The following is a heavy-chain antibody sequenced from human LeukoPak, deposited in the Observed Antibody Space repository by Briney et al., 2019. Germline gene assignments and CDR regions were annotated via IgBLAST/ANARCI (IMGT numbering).Heavy chain of an antibody. CDR3: ARTPGYSSGWSWGY. J-gene: IGHJ4*02. CDR2: IYSGGST. CDR1: GFTVSSNY. V-gene: IGHV3-66*01. D-gene: IGHD6-19*01. Sequence: PGGSLRLSCAASGFTVSSNYMSWVRQAPGKGLEWVSVIYSGGSTYYADSVKGRFTISRDNSKNTLYLQMNSLRAEDTAVYYCARTPGYSSGWSWGYWGQGTLVTVSS.